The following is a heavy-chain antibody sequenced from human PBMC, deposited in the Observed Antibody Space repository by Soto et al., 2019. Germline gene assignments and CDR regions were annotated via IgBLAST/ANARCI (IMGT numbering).Heavy chain of an antibody. CDR2: IYYSGRT. J-gene: IGHJ4*02. CDR3: ARVGGFGATTIDD. CDR1: GGSISSGDYY. V-gene: IGHV4-30-4*01. D-gene: IGHD3-10*01. Sequence: QVQLQESGPGLVKPSQTLSLTCTVSGGSISSGDYYWSWIRQPPGKGLEWIGYIYYSGRTSYNPTLKCRVTIAVDTSKNQFSLKLSSVTAADTAVYYCARVGGFGATTIDDWGQGTLVTVSS.